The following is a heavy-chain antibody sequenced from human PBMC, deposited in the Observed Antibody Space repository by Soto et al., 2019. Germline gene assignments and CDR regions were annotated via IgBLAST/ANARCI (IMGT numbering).Heavy chain of an antibody. D-gene: IGHD6-13*01. CDR3: ARAATSGTCDY. J-gene: IGHJ4*02. V-gene: IGHV3-7*01. CDR2: INQDGSEE. CDR1: GFTFKIYW. Sequence: PGGSLRLSCGASGFTFKIYWMSWVRQAPGKGLEWVANINQDGSEEYYVDSVKGRFIISRDNAKNSLYLQMNSLRVEDTSVYYCARAATSGTCDYWGQGTLVTVSS.